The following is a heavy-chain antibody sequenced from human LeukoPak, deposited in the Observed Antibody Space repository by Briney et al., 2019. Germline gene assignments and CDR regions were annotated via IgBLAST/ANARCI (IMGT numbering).Heavy chain of an antibody. CDR2: INHSGST. Sequence: SETLSLTCAVYGGSFSGYYWSWIRQPPGKGLEWIGEINHSGSTNYNPSLKSRVTISVDTSKNQFSLKLSSVTAADTAVYYCARLSSGYSGFSDYWGQGTLVTVSS. V-gene: IGHV4-34*01. D-gene: IGHD1-26*01. CDR3: ARLSSGYSGFSDY. J-gene: IGHJ4*02. CDR1: GGSFSGYY.